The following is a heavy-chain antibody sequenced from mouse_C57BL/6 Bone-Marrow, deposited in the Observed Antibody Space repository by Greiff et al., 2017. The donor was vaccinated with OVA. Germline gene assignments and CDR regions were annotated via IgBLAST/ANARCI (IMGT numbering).Heavy chain of an antibody. V-gene: IGHV2-2*01. J-gene: IGHJ4*01. CDR1: GFSLTSYG. CDR3: ARSEIYYEPYYYAMDY. D-gene: IGHD2-4*01. CDR2: IWSGGST. Sequence: QVQLKESGPGLVQPSQSLSITCTVSGFSLTSYGVHWVRQSPGKGLEWLGVIWSGGSTDYNAAFISRLSISKDNSKSQVFFKMNSLQADDTAINYCARSEIYYEPYYYAMDYWGQGTSVTVSS.